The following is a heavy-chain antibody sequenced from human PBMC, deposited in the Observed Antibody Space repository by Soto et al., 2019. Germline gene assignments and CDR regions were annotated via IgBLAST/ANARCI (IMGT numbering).Heavy chain of an antibody. J-gene: IGHJ6*02. D-gene: IGHD2-15*01. V-gene: IGHV3-15*01. CDR2: IRSKGDGETT. CDR1: GFTFSNAW. CDR3: TTDQAGGYFYYFGVVV. Sequence: SLRLSCAASGFTFSNAWMSWVRQAPGKGLEWVGRIRSKGDGETTDYAAPVRGRFTISRDDSKNTFFLQMNSLKAEDTAVYYCTTDQAGGYFYYFGVVVWGQGTTVTVSS.